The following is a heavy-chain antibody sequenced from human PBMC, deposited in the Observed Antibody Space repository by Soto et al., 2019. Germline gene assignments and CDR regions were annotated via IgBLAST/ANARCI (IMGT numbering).Heavy chain of an antibody. D-gene: IGHD4-17*01. J-gene: IGHJ4*02. CDR1: GGSFSSYA. CDR3: ARGFKGLRFPFDY. Sequence: QVQLVQSGAEVKKPGSSVKVSCKASGGSFSSYAFSWVRQAPGQGLEWMGGIIPMFDTSNYAQKFPGRVAITADKPTSTAYMEVSSLRSEDTAVYYCARGFKGLRFPFDYWGEGTLVTVSS. V-gene: IGHV1-69*06. CDR2: IIPMFDTS.